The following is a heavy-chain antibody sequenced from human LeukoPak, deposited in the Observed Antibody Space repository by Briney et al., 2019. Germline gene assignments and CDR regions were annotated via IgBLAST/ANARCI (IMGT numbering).Heavy chain of an antibody. D-gene: IGHD3-9*01. CDR2: INSDGSST. Sequence: GGSLRLSCAASGFTFSNYWMRWVRQAPGKGLVWVSRINSDGSSTRYADSVKGRFTISRDNAKNTLYLQMNSLRAEDTAVYYCGRELDWLPTLDYWGQGTLVTVSS. CDR1: GFTFSNYW. J-gene: IGHJ4*02. CDR3: GRELDWLPTLDY. V-gene: IGHV3-74*01.